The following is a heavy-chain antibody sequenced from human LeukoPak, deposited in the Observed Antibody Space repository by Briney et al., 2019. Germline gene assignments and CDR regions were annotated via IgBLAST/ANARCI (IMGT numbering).Heavy chain of an antibody. Sequence: ASVKVSCKASGGTFSSYAISWVRQAPGQGLEWMGWMNPNSGNTGYAQKFQGRVTMTRNTSISTAYMELSSLGSEDTAVYYCARVTTVTQDAFDIWGQGTMVTVSS. CDR2: MNPNSGNT. D-gene: IGHD4-17*01. J-gene: IGHJ3*02. V-gene: IGHV1-8*02. CDR3: ARVTTVTQDAFDI. CDR1: GGTFSSYA.